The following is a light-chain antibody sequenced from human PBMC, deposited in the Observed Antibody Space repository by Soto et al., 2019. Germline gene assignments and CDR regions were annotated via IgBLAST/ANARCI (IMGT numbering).Light chain of an antibody. CDR1: QGNNSF. J-gene: IGKJ2*01. Sequence: IQLTQSPSSLSASVGDRVTISCRASQGNNSFVAWYQQKSGKAPKLLIYAASTLQSGVPSRFSGSGSGTDFTLTISSLQPEDFATYYCQQLNDRRFSLGQGTKLDSK. V-gene: IGKV1-9*01. CDR2: AAS. CDR3: QQLNDRRFS.